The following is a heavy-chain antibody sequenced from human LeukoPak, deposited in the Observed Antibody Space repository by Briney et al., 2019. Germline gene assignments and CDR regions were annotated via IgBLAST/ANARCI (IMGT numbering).Heavy chain of an antibody. Sequence: SETLSLTCTVSGGSISSYYWSWTRQPPGKGLEWIAYIYYSGSTNYNPSLKSRVTISLDTSKNQFSLKLSSVTAADTAVYYCARRYCSGGNCYSALDSWGQGTLVTVSS. CDR2: IYYSGST. V-gene: IGHV4-59*08. D-gene: IGHD2-15*01. CDR1: GGSISSYY. CDR3: ARRYCSGGNCYSALDS. J-gene: IGHJ4*02.